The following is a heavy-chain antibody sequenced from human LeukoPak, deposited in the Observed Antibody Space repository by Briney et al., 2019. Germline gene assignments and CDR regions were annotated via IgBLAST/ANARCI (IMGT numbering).Heavy chain of an antibody. CDR1: GFTLSANW. J-gene: IGHJ4*01. V-gene: IGHV3-7*04. Sequence: PGGSLRLSRAASGFTLSANWISWVRQAPGRGLEWVANIKPDGSVKYYLDSVKGRFTISRDNAKNSLYLQMNSLRVEDTAVYYCARDTGLLPFGGQGGPGTLVTGSS. CDR3: ARDTGLLPFGGQ. CDR2: IKPDGSVK. D-gene: IGHD3-10*01.